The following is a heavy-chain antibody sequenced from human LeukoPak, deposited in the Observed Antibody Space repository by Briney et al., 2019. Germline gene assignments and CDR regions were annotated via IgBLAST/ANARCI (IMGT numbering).Heavy chain of an antibody. J-gene: IGHJ6*03. D-gene: IGHD6-19*01. CDR3: AREEDGGWYQSYYYYYMDV. CDR2: ISGASTDI. CDR1: GFTFSNYA. Sequence: NPGGSLRLSCAASGFTFSNYAMNWVRQAPGKGLEWVSSISGASTDIYYADSVKGRFTISSDNAKNSLYLQMNSLRAEDTAVYYCAREEDGGWYQSYYYYYMDVWGKGTTVTISS. V-gene: IGHV3-21*01.